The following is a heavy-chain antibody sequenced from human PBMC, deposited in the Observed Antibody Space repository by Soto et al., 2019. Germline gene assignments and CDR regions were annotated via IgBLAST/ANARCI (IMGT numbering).Heavy chain of an antibody. J-gene: IGHJ4*02. CDR3: AKEVHCGGGSCSWSEGFDY. CDR2: ISYQGSHT. D-gene: IGHD2-15*01. V-gene: IGHV3-30*18. Sequence: QVQLVESGGGVVQPGRSLRLSCAASGFIFSSYGMHWVRKAPGKGLEWVAVISYQGSHTYYADSVKGRFTITRDNSKNTLYLQMNNLRPEDTAVYYCAKEVHCGGGSCSWSEGFDYWGQGTLLTVSS. CDR1: GFIFSSYG.